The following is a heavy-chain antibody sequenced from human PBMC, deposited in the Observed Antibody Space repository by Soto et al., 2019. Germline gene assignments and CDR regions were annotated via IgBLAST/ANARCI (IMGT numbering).Heavy chain of an antibody. CDR1: GGSFSGYY. J-gene: IGHJ4*02. V-gene: IGHV4-34*01. CDR3: ARDKITGLFDY. CDR2: FYYSGST. D-gene: IGHD2-8*02. Sequence: PSETLSLTCAVYGGSFSGYYWSWIRQHPGKGLEWIGYFYYSGSTYYNPSLKSRVTISVDTSKNQFSLKLTSVTAADTAVYYCARDKITGLFDYWGQGTLVTVSS.